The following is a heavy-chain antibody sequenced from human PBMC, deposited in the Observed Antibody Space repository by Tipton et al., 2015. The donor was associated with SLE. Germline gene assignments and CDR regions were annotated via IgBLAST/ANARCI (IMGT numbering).Heavy chain of an antibody. CDR2: ISYGGGS. Sequence: TLSLTCTVSGGSISSNYWIWIRPPPGKGLAWIGYISYGGGSNYNPSLKSRVTISVDTSKPQFSLRLTSVTAADTAVYYCARELVGAALDFFGYFDCCGQGILVTVSS. CDR3: ARELVGAALDFFGYFDC. CDR1: GGSISSNY. J-gene: IGHJ4*02. V-gene: IGHV4-59*12. D-gene: IGHD1-26*01.